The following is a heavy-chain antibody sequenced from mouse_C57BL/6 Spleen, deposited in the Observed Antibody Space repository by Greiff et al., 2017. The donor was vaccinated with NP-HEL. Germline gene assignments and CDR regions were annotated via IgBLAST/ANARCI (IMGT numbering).Heavy chain of an antibody. D-gene: IGHD1-1*01. CDR1: GYSFTDYN. Sequence: EVQLQQSGPELVKPGASVKISCKASGYSFTDYNMNWVKQTNGKSLEWIGVINPNYGTTCYNQKFKGKATLTVDQSSSKAYMQLNSLTSEDSAVYYCASNYGSSYPFAYWGQGTLVTVSA. V-gene: IGHV1-39*01. CDR2: INPNYGTT. CDR3: ASNYGSSYPFAY. J-gene: IGHJ3*01.